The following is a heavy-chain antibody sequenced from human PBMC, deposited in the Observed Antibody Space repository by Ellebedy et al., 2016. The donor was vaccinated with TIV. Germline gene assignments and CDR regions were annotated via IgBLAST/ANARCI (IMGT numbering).Heavy chain of an antibody. CDR1: GGSFSGYY. D-gene: IGHD7-27*01. Sequence: MPGGSLRLSFAVYGGSFSGYYWSWIRQPPGKGLEWIGEINHSGSTNYNPSLKSRVTISVDTSKNQFSLKLSSVTAADTAVYYCAREKTGGIDYWGQGTLVTVSS. J-gene: IGHJ4*02. CDR2: INHSGST. V-gene: IGHV4-34*01. CDR3: AREKTGGIDY.